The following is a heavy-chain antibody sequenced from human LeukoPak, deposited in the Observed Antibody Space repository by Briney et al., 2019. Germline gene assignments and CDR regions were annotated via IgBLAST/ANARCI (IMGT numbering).Heavy chain of an antibody. D-gene: IGHD5-18*01. CDR1: GGSISSGGYY. V-gene: IGHV4-31*03. CDR3: ARDRGGYSYGPSYFDY. J-gene: IGHJ4*02. CDR2: IYYSGST. Sequence: PSQTLSLTCTVSGGSISSGGYYWSWIRQHPGKGLEWIGYIYYSGSTYYNPSLKSRVTISVDTSKNQFSLKLSSVTAADTAVYYCARDRGGYSYGPSYFDYWGQGTLVTVSS.